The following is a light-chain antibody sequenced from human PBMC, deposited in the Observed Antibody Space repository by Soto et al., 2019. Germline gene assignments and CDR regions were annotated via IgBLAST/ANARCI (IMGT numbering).Light chain of an antibody. CDR2: SAS. Sequence: DIRMTQSPSSLSAFVGDTVTITCRASQDIIYYLAWYQQKPGKIPKLLIHSASTLQIGVQSRFSGTGSGTVFPLTINNLQPEDVATYYCQQYNSAPNTFGQGSRLEIK. V-gene: IGKV1-27*01. CDR1: QDIIYY. CDR3: QQYNSAPNT. J-gene: IGKJ2*01.